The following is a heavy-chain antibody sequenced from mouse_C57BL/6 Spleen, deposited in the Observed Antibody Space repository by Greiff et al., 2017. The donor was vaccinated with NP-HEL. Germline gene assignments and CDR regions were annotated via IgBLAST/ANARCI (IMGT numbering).Heavy chain of an antibody. CDR1: GYTFTSYW. V-gene: IGHV1-69*01. Sequence: VQLQQPGAELVMPGASVKLSCKASGYTFTSYWMHWVKQRPGQGLEWIGEIDPSDSYTNYNQKFKGKSTLTVDKSSSTAYMQLSSLTSEDSAVYYCARVYSNYVSWFAYWGQGTLVTVSA. CDR3: ARVYSNYVSWFAY. J-gene: IGHJ3*01. D-gene: IGHD2-5*01. CDR2: IDPSDSYT.